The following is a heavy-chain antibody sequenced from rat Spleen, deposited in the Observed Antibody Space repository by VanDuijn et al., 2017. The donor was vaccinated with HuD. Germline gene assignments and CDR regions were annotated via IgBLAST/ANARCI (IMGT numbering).Heavy chain of an antibody. CDR3: ARHEATRVPSWFAY. V-gene: IGHV5-25*01. CDR1: GFTFSDYY. D-gene: IGHD1-4*01. J-gene: IGHJ3*01. CDR2: ISTGGGNT. Sequence: EVQLVESDGGLVQPGRSLKLSCAASGFTFSDYYMAWVRQAPTKGLEWVASISTGGGNTYYRDSVKGRFTISRDNAKSTLYLQMDTLRSEDTATYYCARHEATRVPSWFAYWGQGTLVTVSS.